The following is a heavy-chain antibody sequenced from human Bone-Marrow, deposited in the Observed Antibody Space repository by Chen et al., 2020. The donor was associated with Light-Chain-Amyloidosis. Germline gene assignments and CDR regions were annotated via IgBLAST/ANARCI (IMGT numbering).Heavy chain of an antibody. J-gene: IGHJ6*02. V-gene: IGHV1-69*01. CDR1: GGTFSSYA. D-gene: IGHD2-8*01. Sequence: QVQLVQSGAEVKKPGSSVKVSCKASGGTFSSYAISWVRQAPGQGLEWMGGIIPIFVTAIYAQKFQGRVTITADESTSTAYMELSSLRSEDTAVYYCARDRGRYCTNGVCYIPPVAGNYYYYGMDVWGQGTTVTVSS. CDR2: IIPIFVTA. CDR3: ARDRGRYCTNGVCYIPPVAGNYYYYGMDV.